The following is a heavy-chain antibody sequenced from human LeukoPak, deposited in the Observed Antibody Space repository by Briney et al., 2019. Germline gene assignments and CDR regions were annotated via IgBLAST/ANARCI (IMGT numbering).Heavy chain of an antibody. CDR3: ARDSYMAAADTWFDP. D-gene: IGHD6-13*01. Sequence: GASVKGSCKASGYTFTTYAIHWVRQAPGQRLEWMGWINSAYGNTKYSQKFQGRVTITSDTSATSAYMEVHSLTSEDTAIYYCARDSYMAAADTWFDPWGQGTLVTVSS. CDR2: INSAYGNT. V-gene: IGHV1-3*01. J-gene: IGHJ5*02. CDR1: GYTFTTYA.